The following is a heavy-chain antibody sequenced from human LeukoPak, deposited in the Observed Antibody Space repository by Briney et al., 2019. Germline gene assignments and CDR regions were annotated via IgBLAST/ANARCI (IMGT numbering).Heavy chain of an antibody. CDR3: VTLTTAVNQGAFDI. V-gene: IGHV3-66*01. J-gene: IGHJ3*02. CDR2: IYSDDST. D-gene: IGHD3-9*01. Sequence: GGSLRLSCAASGLTVSSNYMSWVRQAPGKGLEGVSVIYSDDSTYYADSVRGRFTISRDNAENTLDLQMQSLRAEDTAVYYCVTLTTAVNQGAFDIWGQGTMVTVSS. CDR1: GLTVSSNY.